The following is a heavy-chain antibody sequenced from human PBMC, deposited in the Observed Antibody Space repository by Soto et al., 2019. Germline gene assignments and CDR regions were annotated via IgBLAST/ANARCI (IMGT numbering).Heavy chain of an antibody. J-gene: IGHJ4*02. Sequence: QVQLVQSGAEVKKPGASVKVSCKASGYIFTSSYIHWVRQAPGQGLEWMGLINPGDDGTTYAQKFRFRVSVTSDTSTNTVYMELSSLTSEDTAVYYCAREFGGFDAWGQGTLVTVSS. CDR2: INPGDDGT. D-gene: IGHD3-16*01. V-gene: IGHV1-46*01. CDR3: AREFGGFDA. CDR1: GYIFTSSY.